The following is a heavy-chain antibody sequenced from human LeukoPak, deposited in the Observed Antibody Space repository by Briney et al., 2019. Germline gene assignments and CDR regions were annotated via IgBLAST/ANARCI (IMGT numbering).Heavy chain of an antibody. CDR3: VSGVPYYYDSSGYYSH. CDR1: GGSISSYY. Sequence: SETLSLTCTVSGGSISSYYWSWIRQPPGKGLEWIGYIYTSGSTNYNPSLKSRVTISVDTSKNQFSLKLSSVTAADTAVYYCVSGVPYYYDSSGYYSHWGQRTLVTVSS. D-gene: IGHD3-22*01. J-gene: IGHJ4*02. V-gene: IGHV4-4*09. CDR2: IYTSGST.